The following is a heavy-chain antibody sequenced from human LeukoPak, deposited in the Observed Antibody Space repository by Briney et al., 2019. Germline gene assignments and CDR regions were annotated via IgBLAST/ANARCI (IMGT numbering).Heavy chain of an antibody. Sequence: PGGSLRLSCAASGFTFSSYAMSWVRQAPGKGLEWVSAISGSGGSTYYADSVKGRFTISRDNSKNTLYLQMNSLRAEDTAVYYCAKDGRLRLGELSEFGYWGQGTLVTVSS. V-gene: IGHV3-23*01. J-gene: IGHJ4*02. CDR1: GFTFSSYA. D-gene: IGHD3-16*02. CDR2: ISGSGGST. CDR3: AKDGRLRLGELSEFGY.